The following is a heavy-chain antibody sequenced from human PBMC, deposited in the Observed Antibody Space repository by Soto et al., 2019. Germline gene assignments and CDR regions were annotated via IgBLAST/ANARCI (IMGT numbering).Heavy chain of an antibody. D-gene: IGHD3-22*01. CDR2: ISSDGNNK. CDR3: ATEDVTSGRAGTFFH. Sequence: GSLRLSCAASGFNFNSVVMHWLRQAPGKGLEWVGVISSDGNNKYYVDSVKARFTISRDNSKNTLYLQMSSLSAEDTAVYHCATEDVTSGRAGTFFHWGQGTLVTVSS. CDR1: GFNFNSVV. V-gene: IGHV3-30*04. J-gene: IGHJ1*01.